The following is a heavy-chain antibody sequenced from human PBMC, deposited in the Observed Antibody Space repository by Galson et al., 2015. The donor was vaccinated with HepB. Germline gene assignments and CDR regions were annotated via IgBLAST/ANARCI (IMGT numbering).Heavy chain of an antibody. V-gene: IGHV3-9*01. CDR2: ISWNSGSI. J-gene: IGHJ4*02. CDR3: TRDLASRYFDC. CDR1: GFTFDDYA. Sequence: SLRLSCAASGFTFDDYAIHWVRQAPGKGLEWVSGISWNSGSIGYADSVKGRFTISRDNSKNTLYLQMDSLRADDTAVYYCTRDLASRYFDCWGQGTLVTVSS.